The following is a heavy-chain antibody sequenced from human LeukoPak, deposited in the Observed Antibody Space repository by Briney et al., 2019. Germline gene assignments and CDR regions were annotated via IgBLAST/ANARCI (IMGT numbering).Heavy chain of an antibody. CDR3: ARAQLILVEDFGMDV. CDR2: IYYTGGT. Sequence: SETLSLSCTVSGGSISTDYGSWIRKPPGKGLGWIGYIYYTGGTNNTPSLKSRVTISVDTSKNQFSLKMRSVTAADTAVYYCARAQLILVEDFGMDVWGQGTTVTVSS. V-gene: IGHV4-59*01. CDR1: GGSISTDY. D-gene: IGHD1-1*01. J-gene: IGHJ6*02.